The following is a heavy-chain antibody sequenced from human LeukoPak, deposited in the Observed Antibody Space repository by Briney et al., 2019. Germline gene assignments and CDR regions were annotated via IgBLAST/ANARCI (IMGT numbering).Heavy chain of an antibody. CDR1: GYIFTSYG. D-gene: IGHD6-13*01. V-gene: IGHV1-18*01. CDR2: NSTYNGNT. CDR3: ARDRLLGQQLVPSFDY. Sequence: VASVKVSCKASGYIFTSYGISWVRQAPGQGLEWMGWNSTYNGNTDYAQKVQGRVTTTTDTSTSTAYMELRNLRSDDTAVYYCARDRLLGQQLVPSFDYWGQGTLVTVSS. J-gene: IGHJ4*02.